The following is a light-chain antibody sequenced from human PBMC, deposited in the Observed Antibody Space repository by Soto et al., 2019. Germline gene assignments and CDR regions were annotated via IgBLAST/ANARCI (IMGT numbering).Light chain of an antibody. Sequence: QSVLTQPASVSGSPGQSSTISCTGTSSEVGGYNYVSWYQQHPGKAPKLMIYDVSNRPSGVSNRFSGSKSGNTASLTISGLQAEDEADYYCSSYTSSSTPFYVFGTGTKVTVL. J-gene: IGLJ1*01. CDR3: SSYTSSSTPFYV. CDR1: SSEVGGYNY. V-gene: IGLV2-14*01. CDR2: DVS.